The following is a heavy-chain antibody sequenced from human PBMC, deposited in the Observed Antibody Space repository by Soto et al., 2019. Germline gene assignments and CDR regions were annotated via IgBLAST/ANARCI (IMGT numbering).Heavy chain of an antibody. CDR3: TNTKGATPGGVHFQH. V-gene: IGHV3-48*04. CDR2: ISSSGSTI. Sequence: ESGGGLVQWGGSLRLSCAASGFTFSGYSVNWVRQAPGKGLEWISYISSSGSTIYYADSVKGRFTISRDNAKNSLYLQMNSLRAEDTAVYYCTNTKGATPGGVHFQHWGQGTLVTVSS. CDR1: GFTFSGYS. D-gene: IGHD1-26*01. J-gene: IGHJ1*01.